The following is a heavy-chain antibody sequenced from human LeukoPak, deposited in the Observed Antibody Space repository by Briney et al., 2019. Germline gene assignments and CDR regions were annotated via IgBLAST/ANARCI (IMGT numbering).Heavy chain of an antibody. V-gene: IGHV3-73*01. J-gene: IGHJ4*02. Sequence: PGGSLKLSCAASGFTFSGSTVHWVRQASGKGLDWVGHIRTKANNYATAYAASVKGRFTISRDDSKNTAYLQMNSLKIEGTAVYYCSRHEALPGDYWGQGTLVTVSP. CDR1: GFTFSGST. D-gene: IGHD2-21*02. CDR2: IRTKANNYAT. CDR3: SRHEALPGDY.